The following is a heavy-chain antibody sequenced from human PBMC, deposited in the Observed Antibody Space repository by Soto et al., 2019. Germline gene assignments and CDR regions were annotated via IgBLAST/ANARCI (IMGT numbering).Heavy chain of an antibody. Sequence: EVQLLESGGGLVQPGRSLRLSCAASGFTFSNYGMKWVRHAPGQVLEWVSGIDGIGSSTYYADSVKGRFTISRDNTKNTLFLQMKSLRAEDMALYYCSGGLDYWGQGTLVTVS. V-gene: IGHV3-23*01. D-gene: IGHD2-15*01. CDR2: IDGIGSST. CDR1: GFTFSNYG. CDR3: SGGLDY. J-gene: IGHJ4*02.